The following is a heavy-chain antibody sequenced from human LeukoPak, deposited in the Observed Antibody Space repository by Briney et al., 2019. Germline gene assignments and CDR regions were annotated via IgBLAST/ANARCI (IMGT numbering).Heavy chain of an antibody. CDR1: GGTFSSYA. D-gene: IGHD5-24*01. CDR2: IIPIFGTA. V-gene: IGHV1-69*13. CDR3: CRDGYNTGDY. Sequence: GASVKVSCKASGGTFSSYAISWVRQAPGQGLEWMGGIIPIFGTANYAQKFQGRVTITADESTSTAYMELSSLRSEDTAVYYCCRDGYNTGDYWGQRTLVTVSS. J-gene: IGHJ4*02.